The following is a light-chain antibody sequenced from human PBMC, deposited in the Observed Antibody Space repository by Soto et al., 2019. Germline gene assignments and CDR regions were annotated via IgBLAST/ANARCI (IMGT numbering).Light chain of an antibody. J-gene: IGKJ1*01. V-gene: IGKV1-5*01. CDR2: DAS. Sequence: DIQMTQSPSTLAASVGDRVTIACRASQNIDHWLAWYQLKPGKAPKFLIYDASILESGVPSRFSGSGSGTEFTLTISSLQPDDFATYYCQRYNSNSRTFGQGTRVDLK. CDR3: QRYNSNSRT. CDR1: QNIDHW.